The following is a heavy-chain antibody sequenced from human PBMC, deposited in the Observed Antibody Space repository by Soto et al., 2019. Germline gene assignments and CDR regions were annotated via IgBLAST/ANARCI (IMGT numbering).Heavy chain of an antibody. J-gene: IGHJ4*02. V-gene: IGHV1-18*01. CDR1: GYTFTSYG. Sequence: HVQLVQSGPEVKKPGASVKVSCKTSGYTFTSYGISWVRQAPGQGLERMGWISTDKGKTNYAQKFQGRVTMTTDTSTTTAYMELRSLRSDDTAVYYCATRSPAFDYWGQGTLVTVSS. CDR2: ISTDKGKT. CDR3: ATRSPAFDY.